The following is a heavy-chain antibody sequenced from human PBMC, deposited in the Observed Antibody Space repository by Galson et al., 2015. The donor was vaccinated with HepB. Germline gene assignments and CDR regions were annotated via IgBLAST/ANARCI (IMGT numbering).Heavy chain of an antibody. Sequence: SLRLSCAASGFTFSNAWMTWVRQAPGKGLEWVGRIRSKTDGGTTDYAAPVKGRFTISRDDSINTLYLQMNSLKTEDTAAYYCSTAQLSAYYYDTRGFYDYFDYWGQGSLVTVSS. CDR3: STAQLSAYYYDTRGFYDYFDY. CDR2: IRSKTDGGTT. D-gene: IGHD3-22*01. V-gene: IGHV3-15*01. J-gene: IGHJ4*02. CDR1: GFTFSNAW.